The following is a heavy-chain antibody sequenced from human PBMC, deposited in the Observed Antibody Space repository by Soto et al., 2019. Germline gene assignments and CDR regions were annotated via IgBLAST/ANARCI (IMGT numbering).Heavy chain of an antibody. CDR1: GGSISSSNW. V-gene: IGHV3-53*04. Sequence: ETLSLTCAVSGGSISSSNWWSWVRQPPGKGLEWVSVIYSGGSTYYADSVKGRFTISRHNSKNTLYLQMNSLRAEDTAVYYCARVGERIRFVDPWGQGTLVSVSS. CDR3: ARVGERIRFVDP. CDR2: IYSGGST. D-gene: IGHD3-16*01. J-gene: IGHJ5*02.